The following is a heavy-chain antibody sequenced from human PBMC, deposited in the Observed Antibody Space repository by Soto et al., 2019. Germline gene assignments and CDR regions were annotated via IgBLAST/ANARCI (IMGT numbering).Heavy chain of an antibody. CDR2: INHSGST. J-gene: IGHJ4*02. D-gene: IGHD6-19*01. V-gene: IGHV4-34*01. Sequence: KPSETLSLTCAVYGGSFSGYYWSWIRQPPGKGLEWIGEINHSGSTNYNPSLKSRVTISVDTSKNQFSLKLSSVTAADTAVYYCARGRPYMAVAGTSYDYWGQGTLVTVSS. CDR1: GGSFSGYY. CDR3: ARGRPYMAVAGTSYDY.